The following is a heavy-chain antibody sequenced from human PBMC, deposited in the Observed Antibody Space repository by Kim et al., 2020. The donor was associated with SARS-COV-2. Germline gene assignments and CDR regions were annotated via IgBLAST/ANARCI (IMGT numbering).Heavy chain of an antibody. D-gene: IGHD3-22*01. CDR1: GFTFSSYG. CDR3: AKSFGELWLEFIDDSSGYPDY. J-gene: IGHJ4*02. V-gene: IGHV3-30*18. CDR2: ISYDGSNK. Sequence: GGSLRLSCAASGFTFSSYGMHWVRQAPGKGLEWVAVISYDGSNKYYADSVKGRFTISRDNSKNTLYLQMNSLRAEDTAVYYCAKSFGELWLEFIDDSSGYPDYWGQGTLVTVSS.